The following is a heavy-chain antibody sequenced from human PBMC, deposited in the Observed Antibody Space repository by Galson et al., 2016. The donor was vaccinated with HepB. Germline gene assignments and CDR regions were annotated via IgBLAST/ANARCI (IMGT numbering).Heavy chain of an antibody. CDR2: IYTAGDT. CDR3: VRGSYTSDWYRTSAYDFGLDV. V-gene: IGHV3-13*01. Sequence: SLRLSCAASGFSFSNYDMYWVRQAPGKGLEWVSSIYTAGDTYYEDSVEGRFTASRENAKDSLYLHMNSLRAGDTAVYYCVRGSYTSDWYRTSAYDFGLDVWGKGTPVTVSS. D-gene: IGHD6-19*01. J-gene: IGHJ6*04. CDR1: GFSFSNYD.